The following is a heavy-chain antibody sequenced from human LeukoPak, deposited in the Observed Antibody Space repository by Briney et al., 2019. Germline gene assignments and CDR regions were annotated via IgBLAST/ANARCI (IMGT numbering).Heavy chain of an antibody. V-gene: IGHV1-46*01. CDR1: GYSFTNFF. Sequence: ASVNVSCKASGYSFTNFFIHWVRQAPGHGLEWMGIINPSGGSTNYAQKFQGRVTMTSDTSASTVYLDLSSLRSEDTAIYYCARDKSSTNWLDSWGQGTLVTVSS. CDR2: INPSGGST. D-gene: IGHD3-10*01. J-gene: IGHJ5*01. CDR3: ARDKSSTNWLDS.